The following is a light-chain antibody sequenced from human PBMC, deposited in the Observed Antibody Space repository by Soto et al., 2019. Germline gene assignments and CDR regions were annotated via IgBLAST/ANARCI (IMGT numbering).Light chain of an antibody. CDR1: QNNYTW. CDR2: EAS. J-gene: IGKJ1*01. CDR3: LQYNPFWT. Sequence: QTTQYPSTLSASVGDRVTITCRDSQNNYTWWAWYQPKPGQGPNLLIDEASSLESAVRSRFSGSGSGTALTLTISRLQPDDFATYYRLQYNPFWTFGQGTKVDIK. V-gene: IGKV1-5*03.